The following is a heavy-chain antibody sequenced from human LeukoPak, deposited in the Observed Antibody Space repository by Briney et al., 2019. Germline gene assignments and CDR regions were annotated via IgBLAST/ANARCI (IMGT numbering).Heavy chain of an antibody. CDR2: ISWNSGSI. V-gene: IGHV3-9*01. J-gene: IGHJ4*02. CDR1: GFTFHDYA. Sequence: PGGSLRLSCAASGFTFHDYAMHWVRQAPGKGLEWVSGISWNSGSIGYADSVKGRFTISRDNAKNSLYLQMSSLRVEDTALYYCAKDISVGSSWYYFDYWGQGTLVTVSS. D-gene: IGHD6-13*01. CDR3: AKDISVGSSWYYFDY.